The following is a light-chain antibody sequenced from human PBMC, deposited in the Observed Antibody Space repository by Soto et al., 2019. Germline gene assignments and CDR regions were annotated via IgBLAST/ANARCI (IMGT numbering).Light chain of an antibody. V-gene: IGKV3-20*01. Sequence: EIVLTQSPGTLSLSPGERATLSCRTSQRISHKYLAWYQQKPGQAPRLLIHGVSSRATGIPDRFSGSGSGTDFTLPISTLEPEDFAVYYCQLYSGSPWTFGQGTKVEIK. CDR1: QRISHKY. J-gene: IGKJ1*01. CDR3: QLYSGSPWT. CDR2: GVS.